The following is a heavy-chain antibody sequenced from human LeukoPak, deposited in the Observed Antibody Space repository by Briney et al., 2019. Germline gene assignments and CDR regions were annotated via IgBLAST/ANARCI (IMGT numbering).Heavy chain of an antibody. CDR3: ARGLPYSESSMGY. Sequence: GGSLRLSCAASGFTFSSYEMNWVRQAPGKGLEWVSYISSIGSTIYYADSVKGRFTISRDNAKNSLYLQMNSLRAEDTAVYYCARGLPYSESSMGYWGQGTLVTVSS. CDR2: ISSIGSTI. CDR1: GFTFSSYE. J-gene: IGHJ4*02. D-gene: IGHD1-26*01. V-gene: IGHV3-48*03.